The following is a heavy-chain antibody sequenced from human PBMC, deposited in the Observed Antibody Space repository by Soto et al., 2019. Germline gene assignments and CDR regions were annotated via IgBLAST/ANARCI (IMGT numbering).Heavy chain of an antibody. Sequence: ASVKVSFKASGYTFSSYGVTWVRQAPGQGLEWMGWISPYNGGTDSAQKFQGRVTMTTDTSATTAHMELRSLRPDEQGVYYCARAAEYFPHWGQGTLLTVSS. CDR1: GYTFSSYG. CDR2: ISPYNGGT. V-gene: IGHV1-18*01. J-gene: IGHJ1*01. CDR3: ARAAEYFPH.